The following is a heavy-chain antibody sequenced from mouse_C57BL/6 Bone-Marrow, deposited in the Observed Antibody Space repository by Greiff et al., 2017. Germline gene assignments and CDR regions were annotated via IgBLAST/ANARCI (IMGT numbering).Heavy chain of an antibody. V-gene: IGHV7-1*01. Sequence: EVLLVESGGGLVQSGRSLRLSCATSGFTFSDFYMEWVRQAPGKGLEWIAASRNKANDYTTEYSASVKGRFIVSRDTSQSILYLQMNALRAEDTAIYDCARDAITAVVGDYWYFDVWGTGTTVTVSS. CDR1: GFTFSDFY. D-gene: IGHD1-1*01. CDR3: ARDAITAVVGDYWYFDV. CDR2: SRNKANDYTT. J-gene: IGHJ1*03.